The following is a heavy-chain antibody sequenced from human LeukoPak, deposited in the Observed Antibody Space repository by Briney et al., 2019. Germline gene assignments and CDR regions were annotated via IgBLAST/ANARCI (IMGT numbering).Heavy chain of an antibody. CDR3: ARGADYYMDV. J-gene: IGHJ6*03. Sequence: SETLSLTCTVSGYSISSGYYWGWIRQPPGKGLEWIGSIYHSGSTYYNPSLKSRVTISVDTSKNQFSLKLSSVTAADTAVYYCARGADYYMDVWGKGTTVTVSS. CDR1: GYSISSGYY. V-gene: IGHV4-38-2*02. CDR2: IYHSGST. D-gene: IGHD1-26*01.